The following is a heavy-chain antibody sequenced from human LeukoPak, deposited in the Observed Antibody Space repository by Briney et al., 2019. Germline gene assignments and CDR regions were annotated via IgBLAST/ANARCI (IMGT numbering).Heavy chain of an antibody. CDR3: ARGMSSVAAVGL. J-gene: IGHJ1*01. CDR1: GFSINTAHY. D-gene: IGHD6-13*01. V-gene: IGHV4-38-2*01. CDR2: ISHSGNA. Sequence: PSETLSLTCAVSGFSINTAHYWGWVRQHPGEGLEWIGSISHSGNAYYNPSLKSRVTISLDASKNQFSLKVTSLTAADTAVYYCARGMSSVAAVGLWGRGTLVTVSS.